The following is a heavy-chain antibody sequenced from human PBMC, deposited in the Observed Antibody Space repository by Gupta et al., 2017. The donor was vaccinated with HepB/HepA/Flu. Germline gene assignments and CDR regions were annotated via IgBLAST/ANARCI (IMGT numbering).Heavy chain of an antibody. J-gene: IGHJ4*02. CDR1: GFTFSSYS. CDR2: ISYDGSNK. D-gene: IGHD3-3*01. Sequence: QVQLVESGGGVVQPGRSLSLSCAASGFTFSSYSMHWVRQAPGKGLEWVAVISYDGSNKYYADSVKGRFTISRDNSKNTLYLQMNSLRAEDTAVYYCARDFRAIFGVGDYWGQGTLVTVSS. V-gene: IGHV3-30-3*01. CDR3: ARDFRAIFGVGDY.